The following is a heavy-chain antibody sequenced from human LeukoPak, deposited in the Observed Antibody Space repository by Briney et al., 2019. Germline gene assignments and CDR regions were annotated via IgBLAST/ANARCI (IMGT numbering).Heavy chain of an antibody. Sequence: SETLSLTCTVSGGSISSYYWSWIRHPPGKGLEWIGYIYYSGSTNYNPSLKSRVTISVDTSKNQFPLKLSSVTAADTAVYYCAGGSGSFPWYYYYGMDVWGQGTTVTVSS. J-gene: IGHJ6*02. CDR1: GGSISSYY. D-gene: IGHD3-10*01. CDR2: IYYSGST. V-gene: IGHV4-59*08. CDR3: AGGSGSFPWYYYYGMDV.